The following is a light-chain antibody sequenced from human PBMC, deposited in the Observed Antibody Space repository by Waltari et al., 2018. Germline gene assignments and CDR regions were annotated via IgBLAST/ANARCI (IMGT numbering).Light chain of an antibody. CDR1: SSGIGKYNL. Sequence: QSALTQTASISGSPGQAITISGTGTSSGIGKYNLVSWYQQHPGKAPTLIIYDVNKRPSGVSNRFSGSKSGNTAFLTISVLQTADEADYYCCSYVGSAISVFGGGTKLTVL. CDR3: CSYVGSAISV. V-gene: IGLV2-23*02. CDR2: DVN. J-gene: IGLJ3*02.